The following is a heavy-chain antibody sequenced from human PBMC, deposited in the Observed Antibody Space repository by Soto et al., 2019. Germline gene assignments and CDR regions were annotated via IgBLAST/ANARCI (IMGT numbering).Heavy chain of an antibody. CDR3: ARGPGRLRP. V-gene: IGHV6-1*01. D-gene: IGHD4-17*01. CDR1: GDSVSSNSAA. CDR2: TYYRSKWYS. Sequence: QTLSLTCAISGDSVSSNSAAWNWIRLSPSRGLEWLGRTYYRSKWYSTYAISVKSRISISPDTSKNQFSLQLNSVTPDDTAVYYCARGPGRLRPWGQGTLVTVSS. J-gene: IGHJ5*02.